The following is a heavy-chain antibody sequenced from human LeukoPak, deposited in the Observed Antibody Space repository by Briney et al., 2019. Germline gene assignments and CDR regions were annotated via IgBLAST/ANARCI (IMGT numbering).Heavy chain of an antibody. Sequence: GQPLKISCKASGYIFTSYCIGWVRQMTAKGLEWMGIIYPGESDTRYSTSSQGQVTTSADKSISTAYVQWSSLKVSDTAMYYCSSVGATRCDFGGQGTLVSVS. CDR1: GYIFTSYC. CDR3: SSVGATRCDF. V-gene: IGHV5-51*01. D-gene: IGHD1-26*01. CDR2: IYPGESDT. J-gene: IGHJ4*02.